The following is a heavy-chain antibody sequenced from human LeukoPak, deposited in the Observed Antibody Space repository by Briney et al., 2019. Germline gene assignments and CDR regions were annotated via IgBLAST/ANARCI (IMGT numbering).Heavy chain of an antibody. CDR3: ITPLPYSAQ. D-gene: IGHD2-21*01. Sequence: GGSLRLSCAASGFTFNNAWMSWVRQAPGKGLEWVGRIKSKTDDGAADYAAPVKGRFTISRDDSKSMMYLQMNILKTEDTAVYYCITPLPYSAQGGQGTLVTVSS. V-gene: IGHV3-15*01. J-gene: IGHJ4*02. CDR1: GFTFNNAW. CDR2: IKSKTDDGAA.